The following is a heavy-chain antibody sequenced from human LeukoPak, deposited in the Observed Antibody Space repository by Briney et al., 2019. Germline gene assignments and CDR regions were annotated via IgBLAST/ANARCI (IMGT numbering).Heavy chain of an antibody. J-gene: IGHJ3*02. CDR3: ARDSGNYLDAFDI. V-gene: IGHV3-48*01. CDR2: ISSSSSTI. Sequence: PGGSLRLSCAASGFTFSSYSMNWVRQAPGKGLEWVSYISSSSSTIYYADSVKGRFTISRDKVKNSLYLQMNSLRAEDTAVYYCARDSGNYLDAFDIWGQGTMVTVSS. CDR1: GFTFSSYS. D-gene: IGHD1-7*01.